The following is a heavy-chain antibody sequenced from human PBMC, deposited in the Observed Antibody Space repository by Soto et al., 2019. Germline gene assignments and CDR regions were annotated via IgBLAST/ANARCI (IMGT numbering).Heavy chain of an antibody. J-gene: IGHJ4*02. CDR3: ASLGVEMATITDY. V-gene: IGHV4-30-2*01. D-gene: IGHD5-12*01. CDR2: IYHSGST. Sequence: SETLSLTCAVSGGSISSGGYSWSWIRQPPGKGLEWIGYIYHSGSTYYNPSLKSRVTISVDRSKNQFSLKLSSVTAADTAVYYCASLGVEMATITDYWGQGTLVTVSS. CDR1: GGSISSGGYS.